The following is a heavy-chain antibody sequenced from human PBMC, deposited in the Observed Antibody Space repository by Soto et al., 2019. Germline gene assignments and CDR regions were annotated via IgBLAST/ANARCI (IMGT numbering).Heavy chain of an antibody. CDR3: ARHPLHYCSGGSCYGGFNY. V-gene: IGHV4-39*01. CDR1: GGSISSSSDY. J-gene: IGHJ4*02. CDR2: IYYSGST. D-gene: IGHD2-15*01. Sequence: SETLSLTCTVSGGSISSSSDYWGWIRQPPGKGLEWIGSIYYSGSTYYNPSLKSRVTISVDTSKNQFSLKLSSVTAADTAVYYCARHPLHYCSGGSCYGGFNYWGQGTLVTSPQ.